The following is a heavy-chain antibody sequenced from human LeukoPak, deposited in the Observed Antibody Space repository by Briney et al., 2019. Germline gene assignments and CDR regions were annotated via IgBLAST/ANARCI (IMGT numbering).Heavy chain of an antibody. J-gene: IGHJ4*02. CDR1: GFTFSSHW. D-gene: IGHD4-17*01. V-gene: IGHV3-7*01. CDR2: IKQGGSQK. Sequence: GGSLRLSCAASGFTFSSHWMTWVRLAPGKGLEWVANIKQGGSQKYYVDSVKGRFTISRDDAKSTLFLQMNNLRAEDSALYYCARGPNFGDYVDFLDSWGQETLVTVSS. CDR3: ARGPNFGDYVDFLDS.